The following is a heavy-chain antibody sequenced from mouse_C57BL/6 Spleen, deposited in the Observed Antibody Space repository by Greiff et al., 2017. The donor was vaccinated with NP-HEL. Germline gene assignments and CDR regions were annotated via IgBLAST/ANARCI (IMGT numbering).Heavy chain of an antibody. CDR1: GYTFTSYG. Sequence: QVQLQQSGAELARPGASVKLSCKASGYTFTSYGISWVKQRTGQGLEWIGEIYPRSGNTYYNEKFKGKAKLTADKSSSTAYMELRSLTSEDSAVYFCARGGSYYYGSSYAMDYWGQGTSVTVSS. D-gene: IGHD1-1*01. V-gene: IGHV1-81*01. J-gene: IGHJ4*01. CDR3: ARGGSYYYGSSYAMDY. CDR2: IYPRSGNT.